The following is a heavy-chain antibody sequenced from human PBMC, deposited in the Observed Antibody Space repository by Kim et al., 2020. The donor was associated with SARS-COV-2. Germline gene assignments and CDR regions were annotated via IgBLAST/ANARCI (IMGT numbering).Heavy chain of an antibody. J-gene: IGHJ4*02. CDR2: KAHGGTT. Sequence: KAHGGTTENAASVKGRFNIARDDSKSNDYLQMNSLKTEDTAVYYCTRADYWGQGTLVTVSS. CDR3: TRADY. V-gene: IGHV3-49*02.